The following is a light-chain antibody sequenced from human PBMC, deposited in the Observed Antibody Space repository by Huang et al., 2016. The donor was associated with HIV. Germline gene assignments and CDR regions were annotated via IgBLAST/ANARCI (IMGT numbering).Light chain of an antibody. J-gene: IGKJ1*01. CDR2: ATS. CDR3: QQYHGIPWT. Sequence: DIQMTQSPSSLSASVGDRVTITCRESQGIGNSLAWYQQKPEKAPRLLLYATSRLESGVPSRFIGSGSGTHYTLTISTLQPEDIASYYCQQYHGIPWTFGQGTKVEIK. V-gene: IGKV1-NL1*01. CDR1: QGIGNS.